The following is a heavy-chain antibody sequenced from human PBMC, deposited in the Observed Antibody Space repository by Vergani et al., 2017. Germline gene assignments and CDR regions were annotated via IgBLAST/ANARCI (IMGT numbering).Heavy chain of an antibody. CDR1: GGSFSGYY. J-gene: IGHJ3*02. Sequence: QVQLPQWGAGLLKPSEPLSLTCAVYGGSFSGYYWSWIRQPPGKGLEWIGEINHSGSTNYNPSLKSRVTISVDTSKNQFSLKLSSVTAADTAVYYCASLGPGATNAFDIWGQGTMVTVSS. D-gene: IGHD1-26*01. V-gene: IGHV4-34*01. CDR2: INHSGST. CDR3: ASLGPGATNAFDI.